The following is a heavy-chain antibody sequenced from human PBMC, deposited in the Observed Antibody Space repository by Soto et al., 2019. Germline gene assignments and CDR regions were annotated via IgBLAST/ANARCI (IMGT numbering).Heavy chain of an antibody. V-gene: IGHV1-2*02. CDR1: GYTFAGYD. Sequence: ASVKVSCKASGYTFAGYDMHWVRQAPVQGLEWMGWINTNSGDTQYAQKFQGRVTMTSDTSISTAYMELRSLRVDDTAVYYCARDHQELILYNWFDPWGQGTRVTVS. J-gene: IGHJ5*02. CDR2: INTNSGDT. CDR3: ARDHQELILYNWFDP. D-gene: IGHD1-7*01.